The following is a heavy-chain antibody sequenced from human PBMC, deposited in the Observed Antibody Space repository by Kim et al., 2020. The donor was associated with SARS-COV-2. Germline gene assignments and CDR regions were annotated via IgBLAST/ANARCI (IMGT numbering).Heavy chain of an antibody. J-gene: IGHJ6*02. CDR1: GFTFSSYG. CDR2: ISYDGSNK. V-gene: IGHV3-30*18. CDR3: AKCESSSCYYYYGMDV. Sequence: GGSLRLSCAASGFTFSSYGMHWVRQAPGKGLEWVAVISYDGSNKYYADSVKGRFTISRDNSKNTLYLQMNSLRAEDTAVYYCAKCESSSCYYYYGMDVWGQGTTVTVSS. D-gene: IGHD2-15*01.